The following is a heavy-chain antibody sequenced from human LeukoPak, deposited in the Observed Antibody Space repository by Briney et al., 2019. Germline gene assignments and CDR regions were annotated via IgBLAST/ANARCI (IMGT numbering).Heavy chain of an antibody. CDR2: ISYDGSNT. V-gene: IGHV3-30*03. CDR1: GFTFSSYG. CDR3: ARDFYS. J-gene: IGHJ2*01. Sequence: GGSLRLSCAASGFTFSSYGMHWVRQAPGKGLEWVAVISYDGSNTYYADSVKGRFTISRDNSKNMLYLQMNSLRAEDTAVYYCARDFYSWGRGTLVTVSS. D-gene: IGHD2/OR15-2a*01.